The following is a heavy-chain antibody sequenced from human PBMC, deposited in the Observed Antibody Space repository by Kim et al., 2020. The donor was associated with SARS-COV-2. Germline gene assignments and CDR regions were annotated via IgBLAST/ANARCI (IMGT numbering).Heavy chain of an antibody. CDR2: IYYSGST. D-gene: IGHD1-26*01. V-gene: IGHV4-59*01. CDR3: ARDPGGSWGVFDY. CDR1: GGSISSYY. Sequence: SETLSLTCTVSGGSISSYYWSWIRQPPGKGLEWIGYIYYSGSTNYNPSLKSRVTISVDTSKNQFSLKLSSVTAADTAVYYCARDPGGSWGVFDYWGQGTLVTVSS. J-gene: IGHJ4*02.